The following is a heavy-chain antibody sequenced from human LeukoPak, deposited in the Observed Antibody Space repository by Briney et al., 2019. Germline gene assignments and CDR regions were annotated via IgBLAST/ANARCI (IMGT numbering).Heavy chain of an antibody. CDR1: GFTSSSYW. CDR3: ARDLELYGMDV. V-gene: IGHV3-7*01. J-gene: IGHJ6*02. CDR2: IKQDGSEK. Sequence: GGSLRLSCAASGFTSSSYWMSWVRQAPGKGLEWVANIKQDGSEKYYVDSVKGRFTISRDNAKNSLYLQMNSPRAEDMAVYYCARDLELYGMDVWGQGTTVTVSS. D-gene: IGHD1-26*01.